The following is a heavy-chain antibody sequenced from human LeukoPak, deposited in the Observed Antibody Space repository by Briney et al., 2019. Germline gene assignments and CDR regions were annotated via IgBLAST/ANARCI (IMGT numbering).Heavy chain of an antibody. CDR2: ISGSGGST. D-gene: IGHD6-13*01. J-gene: IGHJ3*02. Sequence: GGSLRLSCAASGFTFSSYAMSWVRQAPGKGLEWVSAISGSGGSTYYADSVKGRFTISRDNSKNTLYLQVNSLRAEDTAVYYCAKGYSSSWSFDAFDIWGQGTMVTVSS. V-gene: IGHV3-23*01. CDR3: AKGYSSSWSFDAFDI. CDR1: GFTFSSYA.